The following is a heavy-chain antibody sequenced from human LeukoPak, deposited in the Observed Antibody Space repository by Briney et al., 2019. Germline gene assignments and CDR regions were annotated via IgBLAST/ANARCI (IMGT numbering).Heavy chain of an antibody. CDR3: ASGYCGGDCYEAIAY. V-gene: IGHV1-69*13. CDR1: GGTFSSYA. D-gene: IGHD2-21*02. CDR2: IIPIFGTA. Sequence: GASVKVSCKASGGTFSSYAISWVRQAPGQGLEWMGGIIPIFGTANYAQKFQGRVTITADESTSTAYMELSSLRSEDTAVYYCASGYCGGDCYEAIAYWGQGTLVTVSS. J-gene: IGHJ4*02.